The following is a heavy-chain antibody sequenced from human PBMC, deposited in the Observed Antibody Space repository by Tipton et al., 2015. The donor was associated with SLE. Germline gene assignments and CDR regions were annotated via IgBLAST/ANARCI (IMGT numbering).Heavy chain of an antibody. CDR3: AKESGSGSYDY. Sequence: SLRLSCAASGFTFSSYSMNWVRQAPGKGLEWVSSISSSSSYIYYADSVKGRFTISRDNAKNSLYLQMNSLRAEDTALYYCAKESGSGSYDYWGQGTLVTVSS. CDR1: GFTFSSYS. D-gene: IGHD3-10*01. J-gene: IGHJ4*02. CDR2: ISSSSSYI. V-gene: IGHV3-21*04.